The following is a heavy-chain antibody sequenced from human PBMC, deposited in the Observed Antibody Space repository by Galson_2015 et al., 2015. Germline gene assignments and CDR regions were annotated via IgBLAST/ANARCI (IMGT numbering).Heavy chain of an antibody. V-gene: IGHV4-34*01. D-gene: IGHD2-21*02. CDR2: INHSGST. CDR1: GGSFSGYY. J-gene: IGHJ4*02. CDR3: ARDAPYCGGDCYSFDY. Sequence: SETLSLTCAIYGGSFSGYYWSWIRQPPGKGLEWIGEINHSGSTNYNPSLKSRVTISVDTSKNQFSLKLSSVTAADTAVYYCARDAPYCGGDCYSFDYWGQGTLVTVSS.